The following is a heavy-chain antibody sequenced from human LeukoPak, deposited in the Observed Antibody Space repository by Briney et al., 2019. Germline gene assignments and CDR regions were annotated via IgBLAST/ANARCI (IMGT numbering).Heavy chain of an antibody. J-gene: IGHJ6*03. CDR1: GFTFGTNK. D-gene: IGHD2-8*01. Sequence: PGGSVRLSCISSGFTFGTNKMSWVRQAPGKGLEWVSIIYTGGTTYYADSVRGLFTISRKDAKSMLHYQLNSLRDDDTASLYCANGEGAGYYMDVWGKGTKVTVSS. CDR2: IYTGGTT. V-gene: IGHV3-53*01. CDR3: ANGEGAGYYMDV.